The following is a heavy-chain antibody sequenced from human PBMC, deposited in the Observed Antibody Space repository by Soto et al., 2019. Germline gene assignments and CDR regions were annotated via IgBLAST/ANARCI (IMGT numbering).Heavy chain of an antibody. J-gene: IGHJ4*02. V-gene: IGHV1-2*02. CDR2: INPNSGGT. CDR1: GYTFTGYY. CDR3: ARVTIGGYCSSTSCYRGNYFDY. D-gene: IGHD2-2*03. Sequence: SVKDSFKASGYTFTGYYMHWVRQAPVQGLEWMGWINPNSGGTNYAQKFQGRVTMTRDTSISTAYMELSRLRSDDTAVYYCARVTIGGYCSSTSCYRGNYFDYWGQGTPVTVYS.